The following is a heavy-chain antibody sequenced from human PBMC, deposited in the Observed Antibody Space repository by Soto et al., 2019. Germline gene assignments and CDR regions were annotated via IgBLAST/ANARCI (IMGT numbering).Heavy chain of an antibody. V-gene: IGHV1-46*01. CDR2: INPSGGST. CDR1: GYTFTSYY. Sequence: QVQLVQSGAEVKKPGASVKVSCKASGYTFTSYYMHWVRQAPGQGLEWMGIINPSGGSTSYAQKFQGRVTMTRDTSPSTVYMELSSLRSEDTAVYYCARDPGGYSGYDPPDYWGQGTLVTVSS. CDR3: ARDPGGYSGYDPPDY. J-gene: IGHJ4*02. D-gene: IGHD5-12*01.